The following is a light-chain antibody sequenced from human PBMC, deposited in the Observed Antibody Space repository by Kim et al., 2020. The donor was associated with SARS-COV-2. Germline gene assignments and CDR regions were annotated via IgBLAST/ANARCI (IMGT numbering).Light chain of an antibody. V-gene: IGLV3-19*01. CDR2: GKN. Sequence: ALGQTIRITCQGGSLKSYYASWYQQKPGQAPVLVIYGKNNRPSGIPDRFSGSSSGNTASLTITGAQAEDEADYYCNSRDSNGNHRVFGGGTKVTVL. CDR1: SLKSYY. CDR3: NSRDSNGNHRV. J-gene: IGLJ3*02.